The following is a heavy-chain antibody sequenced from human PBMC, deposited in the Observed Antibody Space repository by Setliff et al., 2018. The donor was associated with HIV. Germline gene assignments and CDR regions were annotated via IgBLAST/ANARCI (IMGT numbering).Heavy chain of an antibody. Sequence: ASVKVSCKASGYTFTSYGISWVRQAPGQGLEWMGWISAYNGHSNYAQKFQGRVTMTIDTSTSTAYTELRSLRSDDTAVYYCARDVPTYCSSINCYDTMNQNWFDPWGQGTLVTVSS. CDR1: GYTFTSYG. CDR3: ARDVPTYCSSINCYDTMNQNWFDP. J-gene: IGHJ5*02. V-gene: IGHV1-18*01. D-gene: IGHD2-2*01. CDR2: ISAYNGHS.